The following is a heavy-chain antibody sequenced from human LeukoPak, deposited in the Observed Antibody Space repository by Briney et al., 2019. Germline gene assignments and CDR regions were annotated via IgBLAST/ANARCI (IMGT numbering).Heavy chain of an antibody. CDR1: GYTFTGYY. D-gene: IGHD1-26*01. J-gene: IGHJ4*02. CDR3: ARAYSGSYPSDY. CDR2: INPNSGGT. V-gene: IGHV1-2*02. Sequence: ASVKVSCKASGYTFTGYYMHWVRQAPGQGLEWMGWINPNSGGTNYAQKFQGRVTMTRDTSISTAYMELSRLRSDDTAVYYCARAYSGSYPSDYWGQGTLVTVSS.